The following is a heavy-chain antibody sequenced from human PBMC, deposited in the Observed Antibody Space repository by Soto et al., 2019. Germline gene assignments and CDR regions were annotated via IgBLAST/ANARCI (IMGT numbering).Heavy chain of an antibody. D-gene: IGHD6-19*01. CDR1: GFTFSSYS. J-gene: IGHJ4*02. V-gene: IGHV3-48*02. Sequence: EVQLVESGGGLVQPGGSLRLSCAASGFTFSSYSMNWVRQAPGKGLEWVSYISSSSSTLYYADSVKGRFTISRDNAKNSLYLQMNSLRDEDTAVYYCAREEQWPKSLDYWGQGTLVTVSS. CDR3: AREEQWPKSLDY. CDR2: ISSSSSTL.